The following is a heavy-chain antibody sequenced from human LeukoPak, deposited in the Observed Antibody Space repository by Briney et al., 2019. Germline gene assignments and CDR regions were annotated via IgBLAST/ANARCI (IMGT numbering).Heavy chain of an antibody. CDR2: IYYSGST. D-gene: IGHD6-6*01. J-gene: IGHJ6*03. CDR3: ARGSAAARGYYYYMDV. CDR1: GGSISSYY. V-gene: IGHV4-59*01. Sequence: SETLSLTCTVSGGSISSYYWSWIRQPPGKGLEWIGYIYYSGSTNYNPSLKSRVTISVDTSKNQFSLKLSSVTAADTAVYYCARGSAAARGYYYYMDVWGKGTTVTVSS.